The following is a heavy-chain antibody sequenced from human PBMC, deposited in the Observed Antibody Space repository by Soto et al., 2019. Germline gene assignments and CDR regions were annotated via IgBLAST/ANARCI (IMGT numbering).Heavy chain of an antibody. CDR2: MNPNSGNT. Sequence: QVQLVQSGAEVKKPGASVKVSCKASGYTFTSYDINWVRQATGQGLEWMGWMNPNSGNTGYAQKFQGRVTMTRNTSISTAYMALSSLRSEDTAVYYCARSVEWLASFDYWGQGTLVTVSS. CDR3: ARSVEWLASFDY. J-gene: IGHJ4*02. V-gene: IGHV1-8*01. CDR1: GYTFTSYD. D-gene: IGHD6-19*01.